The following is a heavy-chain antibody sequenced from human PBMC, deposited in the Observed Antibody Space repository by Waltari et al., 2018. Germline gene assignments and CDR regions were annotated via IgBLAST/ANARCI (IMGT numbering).Heavy chain of an antibody. Sequence: QVQLQESGPGLVKPSETLSLTCAVSGYSISSGYYWGWIRQPPGKGLEWIGSIYHSGSTYYTPSLKSRVTISVDTSKNQFSLKLSSVTAADTAVYYCAREPRGDYGDWGLDYWGQGTLVTVSS. CDR1: GYSISSGYY. CDR2: IYHSGST. V-gene: IGHV4-38-2*02. J-gene: IGHJ4*02. CDR3: AREPRGDYGDWGLDY. D-gene: IGHD4-17*01.